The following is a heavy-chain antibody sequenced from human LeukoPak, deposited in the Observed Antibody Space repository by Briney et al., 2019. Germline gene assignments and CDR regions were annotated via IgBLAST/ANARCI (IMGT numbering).Heavy chain of an antibody. D-gene: IGHD4-17*01. J-gene: IGHJ6*02. V-gene: IGHV4-4*07. Sequence: PSETLSLTCSVSGGSISDFYWSWIRQPAGKGPEWIGRIYSSGSTNYNPSLKSRVTMSVDTSKNQFSLKLSSVTAADTAVYYCARGWDGDYEGYYYYGMDVWGQGTTVTVSS. CDR1: GGSISDFY. CDR3: ARGWDGDYEGYYYYGMDV. CDR2: IYSSGST.